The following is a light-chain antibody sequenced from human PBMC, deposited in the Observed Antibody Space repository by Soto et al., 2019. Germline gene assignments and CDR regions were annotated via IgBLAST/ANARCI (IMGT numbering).Light chain of an antibody. CDR2: DAS. CDR3: QQYGNWPRT. V-gene: IGKV3-15*01. CDR1: QSVSSN. Sequence: IVMTQSPATLSVSPGERATLSCRASQSVSSNLDWFQQEPGQAPRLLIFDASTRATGIPARFSGSGSGTEFTLTISSLQSEDFAVYYCQQYGNWPRTFGQGTKVEIK. J-gene: IGKJ1*01.